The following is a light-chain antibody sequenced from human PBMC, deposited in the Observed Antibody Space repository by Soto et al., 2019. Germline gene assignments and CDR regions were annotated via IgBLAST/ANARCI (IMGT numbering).Light chain of an antibody. CDR3: QHYNGFSRT. J-gene: IGKJ1*01. V-gene: IGKV1-5*01. CDR1: QSISAW. CDR2: DAS. Sequence: DIQMTQSPSTLSASVGDRVTITCRASQSISAWLAWYQQKPGKAPKLLIYDASNLASGVPSRFSGGGSGTEFSLTISSLQPDDFATYYCQHYNGFSRTFGQGTKVDIK.